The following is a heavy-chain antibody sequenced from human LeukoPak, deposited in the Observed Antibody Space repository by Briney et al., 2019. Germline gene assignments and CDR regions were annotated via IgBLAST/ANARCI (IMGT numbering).Heavy chain of an antibody. Sequence: SETLSLTCAAYGRSFSGYYWSWIRQPPGKGLEWIGEINHSGSTNYNPSLKSRVTISVDTSKNQFSLKLSSVTAADTAVYYCARGDSSGWYITALFDYWGQGTLVTVSS. J-gene: IGHJ4*02. D-gene: IGHD6-19*01. CDR2: INHSGST. CDR1: GRSFSGYY. V-gene: IGHV4-34*01. CDR3: ARGDSSGWYITALFDY.